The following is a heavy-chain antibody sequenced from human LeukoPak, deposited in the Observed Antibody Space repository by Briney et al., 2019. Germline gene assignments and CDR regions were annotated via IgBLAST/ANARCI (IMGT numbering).Heavy chain of an antibody. CDR2: ISSSSSYI. V-gene: IGHV3-21*06. CDR1: GFTFSSYN. J-gene: IGHJ4*02. D-gene: IGHD6-13*01. Sequence: GGSLRLSCAASGFTFSSYNMNWVRQAPGKGLEWVSSISSSSSYIYYADSVKGRFTISRDNAKNSLYLQMNSLRAEDTAVYYCAREHWGQQFDYWGQGTLVTVSS. CDR3: AREHWGQQFDY.